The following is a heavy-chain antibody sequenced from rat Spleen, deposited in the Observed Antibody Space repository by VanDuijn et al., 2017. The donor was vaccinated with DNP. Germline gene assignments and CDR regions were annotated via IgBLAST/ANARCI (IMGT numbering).Heavy chain of an antibody. Sequence: EVQLVESGGDLVQPGGSMRLSCAASGFAFSSFPMTWFRQAPTMALEWVTTINTNGGTIYYRDSVKGRFNISRDNAKNTLYLQMNSLRSEDTATYYCARGEDYYNWFANWGQGTLVTVSS. D-gene: IGHD1-1*01. J-gene: IGHJ3*01. CDR3: ARGEDYYNWFAN. V-gene: IGHV5-46*01. CDR2: INTNGGTI. CDR1: GFAFSSFP.